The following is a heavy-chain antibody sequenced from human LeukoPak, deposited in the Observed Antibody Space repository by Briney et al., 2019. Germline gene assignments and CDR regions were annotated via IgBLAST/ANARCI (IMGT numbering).Heavy chain of an antibody. CDR1: GFTFSSYA. D-gene: IGHD6-6*01. V-gene: IGHV3-NL1*01. Sequence: PGGSLRLSCAASGFTFSSYAMHWVRQAPGKGLEWVSVIYSGGSTYYADSVKGRFTISRDNSKNTLYLQMSSLRAEDTAVYYCVKEAYSSSSDYYYYGMDVWGQGTTVTVSS. CDR2: IYSGGST. J-gene: IGHJ6*02. CDR3: VKEAYSSSSDYYYYGMDV.